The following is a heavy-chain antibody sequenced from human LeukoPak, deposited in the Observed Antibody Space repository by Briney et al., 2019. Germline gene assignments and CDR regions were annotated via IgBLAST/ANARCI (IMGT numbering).Heavy chain of an antibody. CDR3: ARDGYCSGGSCYFFSPY. CDR1: GYIFTSYF. V-gene: IGHV1-46*01. D-gene: IGHD2-15*01. CDR2: INPSGGST. J-gene: IGHJ4*02. Sequence: ASVKVSCKASGYIFTSYFMHWVRQAPGQGLEWMGLINPSGGSTRYAQKFQGRVTMTRDMSTSTVYMELSSLRSEDTAVYYCARDGYCSGGSCYFFSPYWGQGTLVTVSS.